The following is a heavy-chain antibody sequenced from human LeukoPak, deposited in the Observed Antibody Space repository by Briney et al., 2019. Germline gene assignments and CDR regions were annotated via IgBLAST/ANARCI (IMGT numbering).Heavy chain of an antibody. CDR1: GGSISSYY. CDR3: AREGGFYRPLDY. Sequence: SETLSLTCTVSGGSISSYYWSWIRQPPGKGLEWIGEVHLDGRTNYNPSLESRLTMSVDVSENQVSLKLTSVTAADTAVYYCAREGGFYRPLDYSGQGTLVTVSS. D-gene: IGHD3-3*01. CDR2: VHLDGRT. V-gene: IGHV4-59*12. J-gene: IGHJ4*02.